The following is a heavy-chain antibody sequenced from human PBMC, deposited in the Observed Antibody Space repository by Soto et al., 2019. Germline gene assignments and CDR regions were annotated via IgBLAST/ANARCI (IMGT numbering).Heavy chain of an antibody. CDR2: ISSTSSYI. V-gene: IGHV3-21*01. J-gene: IGHJ4*02. CDR3: ARLVCDGSCFYDY. D-gene: IGHD2-15*01. Sequence: PGGSLRLSCAASGFTFSSYSMNWVRQAPGKGLEWVSSISSTSSYIYYADSVKGRFTISRDNAKNSLYLQMNSLRAEDTAVYYCARLVCDGSCFYDYWGQRTLVTVSS. CDR1: GFTFSSYS.